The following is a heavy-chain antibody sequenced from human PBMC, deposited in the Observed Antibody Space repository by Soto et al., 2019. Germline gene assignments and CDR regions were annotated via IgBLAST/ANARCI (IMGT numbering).Heavy chain of an antibody. CDR3: GSKGSGWYGQPHACDI. CDR2: ISYLGNT. D-gene: IGHD6-19*01. Sequence: SDTLSLTCNISVGSISTYYWSWIRQSPGKGLEWIGYISYLGNTNYNPSLKSRVTISVDAPKSQLSLKLASVTAADTAVYYCGSKGSGWYGQPHACDIWCQGKMGT. CDR1: VGSISTYY. V-gene: IGHV4-59*01. J-gene: IGHJ3*02.